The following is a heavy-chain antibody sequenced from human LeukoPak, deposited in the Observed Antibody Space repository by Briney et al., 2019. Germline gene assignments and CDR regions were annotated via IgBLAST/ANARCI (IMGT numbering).Heavy chain of an antibody. CDR2: INHSGST. V-gene: IGHV4-34*01. D-gene: IGHD3-3*01. CDR1: GGSFSGYY. Sequence: PSETLSLTCAVYGGSFSGYYRSWIRQPPGKGLEWIGEINHSGSTNYNPSLKSRVTISVDTSKSQFSLKLSSVTAADTAVYYCARETDFWSGYYLDPWGQGTLVTVSP. CDR3: ARETDFWSGYYLDP. J-gene: IGHJ5*02.